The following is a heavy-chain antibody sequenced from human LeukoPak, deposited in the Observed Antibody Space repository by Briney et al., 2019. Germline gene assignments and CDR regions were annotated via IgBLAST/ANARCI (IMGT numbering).Heavy chain of an antibody. Sequence: GGSLRLSCAASGFTFSSYAMSWVRQAPGKGLEWVSVIYSGGRTYYADSVKGRFTISRDNSRNALYLQMNSLRAEDTAVYYCARGLGRELDGAFDIWGQGTMVTVSS. J-gene: IGHJ3*02. V-gene: IGHV3-53*01. CDR1: GFTFSSYA. D-gene: IGHD3-10*01. CDR2: IYSGGRT. CDR3: ARGLGRELDGAFDI.